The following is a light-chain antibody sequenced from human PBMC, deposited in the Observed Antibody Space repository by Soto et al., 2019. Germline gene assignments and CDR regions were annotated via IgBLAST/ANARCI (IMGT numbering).Light chain of an antibody. CDR2: DVI. V-gene: IGLV2-11*01. J-gene: IGLJ3*02. CDR3: CSYAGASIWV. Sequence: QSALTQPRSVSGSPGQSVTISCTGTSSDVGVYNDVSGYQQHPGKAPQLVSDDVIKRPSGVPYRFSGSKSGNTASLTIAGLHAEDEADYYCCSYAGASIWVFGGGTKLTVL. CDR1: SSDVGVYND.